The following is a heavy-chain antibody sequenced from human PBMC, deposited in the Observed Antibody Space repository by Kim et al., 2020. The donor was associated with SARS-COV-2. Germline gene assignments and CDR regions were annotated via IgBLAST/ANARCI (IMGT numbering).Heavy chain of an antibody. Sequence: SETLSLTCTVSGGSISSYYWSWIRQPPGKGLEWIGYIYYSGSTNYNPSLKSRVTISVDTSKNQFSLKLSSVTAADTAVYYCARQHINSGSPVNAFDIWGQGTMVTVSS. CDR3: ARQHINSGSPVNAFDI. V-gene: IGHV4-59*08. CDR1: GGSISSYY. J-gene: IGHJ3*02. D-gene: IGHD1-26*01. CDR2: IYYSGST.